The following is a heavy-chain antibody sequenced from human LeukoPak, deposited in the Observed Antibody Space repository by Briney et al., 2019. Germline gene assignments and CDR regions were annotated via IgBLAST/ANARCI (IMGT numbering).Heavy chain of an antibody. D-gene: IGHD3-10*01. Sequence: SETLSLTCTVSGGSISSSSYYWGWIRQPPGKGLEWIGSIYYSGSTYYNPSLKSRVTISVDTSKNQFSLKLSSVTAADTAVYYCASFPTYYYGSGSYYKTVRFDPWGQGTLVTVSS. CDR2: IYYSGST. CDR1: GGSISSSSYY. V-gene: IGHV4-39*07. J-gene: IGHJ5*02. CDR3: ASFPTYYYGSGSYYKTVRFDP.